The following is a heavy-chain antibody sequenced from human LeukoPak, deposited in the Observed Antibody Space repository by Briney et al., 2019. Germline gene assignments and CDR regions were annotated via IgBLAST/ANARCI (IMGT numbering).Heavy chain of an antibody. CDR3: AREERRMVRGVICFSWSY. Sequence: GASVKVSCKASVYTFTGYYMHWVRQAPGQGLEWMGWINPNSGGTNYAQKFQGRVTMTRDTSISTAYMELSGLRSDDTAVYYCAREERRMVRGVICFSWSYWGQGTLVTVSS. D-gene: IGHD3-10*01. CDR2: INPNSGGT. J-gene: IGHJ4*02. V-gene: IGHV1-2*02. CDR1: VYTFTGYY.